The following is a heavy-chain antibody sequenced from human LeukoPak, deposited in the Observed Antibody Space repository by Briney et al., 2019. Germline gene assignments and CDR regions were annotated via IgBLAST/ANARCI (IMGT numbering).Heavy chain of an antibody. D-gene: IGHD5-18*01. CDR3: ARDRTAMVY. CDR1: GGSISSYY. V-gene: IGHV4-59*01. J-gene: IGHJ4*02. Sequence: SETLSLTCTVSGGSISSYYWSWIRQPPGKGLEWIGYIYYSGSTNYNPSLKSRVTMSVDTSKNQFSLKLNSVTAADTAVYYCARDRTAMVYWGQGTLVTVSS. CDR2: IYYSGST.